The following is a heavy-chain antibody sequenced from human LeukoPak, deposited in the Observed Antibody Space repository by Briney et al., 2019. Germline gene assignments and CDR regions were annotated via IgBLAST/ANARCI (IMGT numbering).Heavy chain of an antibody. J-gene: IGHJ6*03. Sequence: SETLSLTCIVSGGPISTHYWSWSRQPPGKGLEWIGYNDYSGSTNYTPSLKSRVTISVDTSKNQFSLKLNSVTAADTAVYYCARGATFRGTYYMDVWGKGTTVTVSS. CDR2: NDYSGST. D-gene: IGHD3-10*01. CDR3: ARGATFRGTYYMDV. CDR1: GGPISTHY. V-gene: IGHV4-59*11.